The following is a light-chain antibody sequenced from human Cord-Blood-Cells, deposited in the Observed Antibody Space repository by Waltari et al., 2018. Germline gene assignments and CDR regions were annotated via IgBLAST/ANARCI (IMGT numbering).Light chain of an antibody. CDR1: QGISSY. CDR2: AAS. V-gene: IGKV1-8*01. CDR3: QQYYSYPLT. Sequence: AIRMTQSPSSFSASTGDRVTITCRASQGISSYLAWYQQKPGKAPKLLIYAASTLQSGVPSRFSGSVSGTDFTLTISCLQSEDFATYYCQQYYSYPLTFGGGTKVENK. J-gene: IGKJ4*01.